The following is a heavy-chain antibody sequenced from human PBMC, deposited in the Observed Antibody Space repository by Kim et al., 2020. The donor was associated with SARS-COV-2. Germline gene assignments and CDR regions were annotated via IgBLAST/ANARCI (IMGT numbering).Heavy chain of an antibody. J-gene: IGHJ2*01. Sequence: YAQKFRGRVTMTRNTSISTAYMELSSLRSEDTAVYYCARFSSGWSRYFDLWGRGTLVTVSS. V-gene: IGHV1-8*01. D-gene: IGHD6-19*01. CDR3: ARFSSGWSRYFDL.